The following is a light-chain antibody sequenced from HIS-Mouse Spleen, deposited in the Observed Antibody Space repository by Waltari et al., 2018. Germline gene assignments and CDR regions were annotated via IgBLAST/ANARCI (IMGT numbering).Light chain of an antibody. CDR1: QGISRY. J-gene: IGKJ1*01. V-gene: IGKV1-9*01. CDR2: AAS. CDR3: QQLNSYPPT. Sequence: DIQLTHSPSFLSASVGDRVTITCRASQGISRYLAWYQQKPGNAPKLLIYAASTLQSGVPSRFSGSGSGTAFTLTISSLQPEDFATYDCQQLNSYPPTFGQGTKVEIK.